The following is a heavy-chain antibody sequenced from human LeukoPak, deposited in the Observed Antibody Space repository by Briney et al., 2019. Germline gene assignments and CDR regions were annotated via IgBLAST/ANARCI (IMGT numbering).Heavy chain of an antibody. CDR1: GFTFSGYG. CDR3: AKDYRDVDTAMVTIRAYYYYYMDV. D-gene: IGHD5-18*01. J-gene: IGHJ6*03. CDR2: IRYDGSNK. V-gene: IGHV3-30*02. Sequence: PGGSLRLSCAASGFTFSGYGMHWVRQAPGKGLEWVAFIRYDGSNKYYADSVKGRFTISRDNSKNTLYLQMNSLRAEDTAVYYCAKDYRDVDTAMVTIRAYYYYYMDVWGKGTTVTVSS.